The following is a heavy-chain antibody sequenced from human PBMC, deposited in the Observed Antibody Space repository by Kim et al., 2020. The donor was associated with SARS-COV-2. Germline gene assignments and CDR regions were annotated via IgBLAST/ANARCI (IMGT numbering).Heavy chain of an antibody. V-gene: IGHV3-11*06. J-gene: IGHJ4*02. CDR2: ISSSSSYT. Sequence: GGSLRLSCAASGFTFSDYYMSWIRQAPGKGLEWVSYISSSSSYTNYADSVKGRFTISRDNAKNSLYLQMNSLRAEDTAVYYCARAGSSSWYVYFDYWGQGTLVTVSS. CDR3: ARAGSSSWYVYFDY. D-gene: IGHD6-13*01. CDR1: GFTFSDYY.